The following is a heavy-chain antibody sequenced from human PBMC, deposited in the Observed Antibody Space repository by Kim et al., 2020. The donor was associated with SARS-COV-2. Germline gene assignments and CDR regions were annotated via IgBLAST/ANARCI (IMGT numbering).Heavy chain of an antibody. V-gene: IGHV4-34*01. D-gene: IGHD3-16*02. J-gene: IGHJ4*02. CDR3: ARGWGYSDY. Sequence: GCTSYNPSLKSRVTISVDTSKNQFSLKLSAVTAADTAVYYCARGWGYSDYWGQGTLVTVSS. CDR2: GCT.